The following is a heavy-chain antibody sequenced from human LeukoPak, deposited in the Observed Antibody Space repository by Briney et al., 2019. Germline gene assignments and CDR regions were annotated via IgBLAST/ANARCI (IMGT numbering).Heavy chain of an antibody. CDR1: GYSISSGYY. D-gene: IGHD6-6*01. Sequence: SETLSLTCTVSGYSISSGYYWGWIRQPPGKGLEWIGSIYHSGSTYYNPSLKSRVTISVDTSKNQFSLKLSSVIAADTAVYYCAIEVSEYSSSSGNYWGQGTLVTVSS. CDR3: AIEVSEYSSSSGNY. V-gene: IGHV4-38-2*02. CDR2: IYHSGST. J-gene: IGHJ4*02.